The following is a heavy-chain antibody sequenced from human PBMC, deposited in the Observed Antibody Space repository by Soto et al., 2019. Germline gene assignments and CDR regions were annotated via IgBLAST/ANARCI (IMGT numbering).Heavy chain of an antibody. CDR1: GGSISTYY. D-gene: IGHD3-10*01. V-gene: IGHV4-59*01. CDR2: IYASGAT. CDR3: ARSHSFDGSIYHYYFDF. Sequence: SETLSLTCTVSGGSISTYYWSWIRHPPGGTLEWIGYIYASGATTYNPSLESRVTMSVDMPNNEFSLELTSLTAADTAVYYCARSHSFDGSIYHYYFDFWGQGTLVTVSS. J-gene: IGHJ4*02.